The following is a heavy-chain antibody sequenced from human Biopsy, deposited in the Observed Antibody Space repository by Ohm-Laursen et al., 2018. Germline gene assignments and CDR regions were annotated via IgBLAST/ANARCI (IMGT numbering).Heavy chain of an antibody. V-gene: IGHV3-30*18. CDR1: GFGVNTYG. CDR3: AKDYRDSRGISGIVVVRPLDY. J-gene: IGHJ4*02. CDR2: MSYDGTQK. D-gene: IGHD3-22*01. Sequence: SLRLSCAASGFGVNTYGMHWVRQAPGKGLEWVATMSYDGTQKYYGDSVKGRFTISRDNSKNTLYLQMNSLRAEDTAVYYCAKDYRDSRGISGIVVVRPLDYWGQGSLVIVSS.